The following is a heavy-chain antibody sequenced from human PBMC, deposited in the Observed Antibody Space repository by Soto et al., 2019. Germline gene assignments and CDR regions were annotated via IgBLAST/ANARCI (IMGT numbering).Heavy chain of an antibody. Sequence: SETLSLTCAVSGGTFTSNNWWTWVRQPPGQGLEWIGEIYRTGSTNYNPSLKSRVTISLDKSENQFSLKVTSLTAADTAVYYCASRDPGTSVDYWGQGTLVTVSS. CDR1: GGTFTSNNW. V-gene: IGHV4-4*02. J-gene: IGHJ4*02. CDR3: ASRDPGTSVDY. CDR2: IYRTGST. D-gene: IGHD1-7*01.